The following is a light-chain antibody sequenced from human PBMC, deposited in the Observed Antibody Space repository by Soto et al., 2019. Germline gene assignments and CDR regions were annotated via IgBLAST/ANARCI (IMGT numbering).Light chain of an antibody. J-gene: IGKJ4*01. CDR2: AAS. Sequence: EIVMTQSPATLSVSPGERVTLSCRPSQTVHSHLAWYQQRPGQAPRPLIYAASTRATGIPGRFSGNGFGTEFTLTISSLQSEDFAFYYCQQYSDWPLTFGGGTKVEIK. CDR3: QQYSDWPLT. V-gene: IGKV3D-15*01. CDR1: QTVHSH.